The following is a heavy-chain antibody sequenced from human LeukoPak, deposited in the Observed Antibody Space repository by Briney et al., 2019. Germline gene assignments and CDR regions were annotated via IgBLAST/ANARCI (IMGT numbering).Heavy chain of an antibody. D-gene: IGHD3-10*01. CDR2: LYSGANT. CDR1: GFTFSRYW. V-gene: IGHV3-53*01. Sequence: GGSLRLSCAASGFTFSRYWMHWVRQAPGKGLEWVSVLYSGANTYYADSVKGRFTISRDNSKNTLYLQMNSLRADDTAVYYCARAVAYYYVSGNYYPGAFDVWGQGTMVTVSS. J-gene: IGHJ3*01. CDR3: ARAVAYYYVSGNYYPGAFDV.